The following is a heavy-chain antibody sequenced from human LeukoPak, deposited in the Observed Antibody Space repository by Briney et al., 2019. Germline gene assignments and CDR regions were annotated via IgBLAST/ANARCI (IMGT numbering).Heavy chain of an antibody. CDR3: AMRKPYDSSGPFDY. V-gene: IGHV1-3*01. Sequence: ASVKVSCKASGYTFINYAINWGRQAPGQRPEWIGWINAVNVNTKYSQKFQGRVTITRDTSASTAYMELSSLRSEDAAMYYCAMRKPYDSSGPFDYWGQGTLVTVSS. J-gene: IGHJ4*02. CDR1: GYTFINYA. D-gene: IGHD3-22*01. CDR2: INAVNVNT.